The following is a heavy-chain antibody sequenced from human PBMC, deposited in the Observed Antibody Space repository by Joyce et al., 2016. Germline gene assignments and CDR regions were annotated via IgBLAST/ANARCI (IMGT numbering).Heavy chain of an antibody. CDR3: ARSVVLSPPYFDY. CDR1: GGSISSVSHY. Sequence: QVQLQESGPGLVKPSQTLSLTCSVPGGSISSVSHYWSWIRQPAGKGLEWIGSFYNDRRANYNPSLQSRVTISVDKSRSEFSLNLGSVTAADTAVYYCARSVVLSPPYFDYWGQGLLVTVSS. CDR2: FYNDRRA. D-gene: IGHD2-8*02. V-gene: IGHV4-61*02. J-gene: IGHJ4*01.